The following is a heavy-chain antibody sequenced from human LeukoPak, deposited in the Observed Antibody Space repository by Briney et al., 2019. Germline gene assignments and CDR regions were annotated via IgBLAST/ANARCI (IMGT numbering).Heavy chain of an antibody. CDR2: IYYSGST. CDR1: GGSVSSGSYY. V-gene: IGHV4-61*01. CDR3: AREDYSVTSGYSAHYGMDI. J-gene: IGHJ6*02. D-gene: IGHD3-22*01. Sequence: PSETLSLTCSVSGGSVSSGSYYWNWIRQPPGKGLEWIGYIYYSGSTNHNPSLKSRVTISIDTSKNQFSLKLSSVTAADTAVYYCAREDYSVTSGYSAHYGMDIWGQGTLVTVSS.